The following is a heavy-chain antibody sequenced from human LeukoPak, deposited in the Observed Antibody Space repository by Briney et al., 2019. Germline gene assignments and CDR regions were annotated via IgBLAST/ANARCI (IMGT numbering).Heavy chain of an antibody. CDR2: IDWDDDK. J-gene: IGHJ6*04. V-gene: IGHV2-70*01. CDR3: ARKYYSNYEEYGMDV. D-gene: IGHD4-11*01. CDR1: GFSLSTSGMC. Sequence: SGPTLVKPTQTLTLTCTFSGFSLSTSGMCVSWIRQPPGKALEWLALIDWDDDKYYSTSLKTRLTISKDTSKNQVVLTMTNMDPVDTATYYCARKYYSNYEEYGMDVWGKGTTVTVSS.